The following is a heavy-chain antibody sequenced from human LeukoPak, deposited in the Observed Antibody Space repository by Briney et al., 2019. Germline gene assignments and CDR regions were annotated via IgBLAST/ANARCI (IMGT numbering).Heavy chain of an antibody. CDR1: GYTFTSYG. CDR3: ARDGTWNPNNWFDP. V-gene: IGHV1-18*01. J-gene: IGHJ5*02. D-gene: IGHD1-1*01. CDR2: ISAYNGNT. Sequence: ASVKVSCKASGYTFTSYGISWVRQAPGQGLEWMGWISAYNGNTNYAQKLQGRVTMTTDTSTSTAYMELRSLRSDNTAVYYCARDGTWNPNNWFDPWGQGTLVTVSS.